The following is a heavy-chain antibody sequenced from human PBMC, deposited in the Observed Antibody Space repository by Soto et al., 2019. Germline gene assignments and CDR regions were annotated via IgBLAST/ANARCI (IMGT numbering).Heavy chain of an antibody. D-gene: IGHD3-10*01. CDR3: ASLSRFALDY. V-gene: IGHV3-21*01. J-gene: IGHJ4*01. Sequence: WGCLRRSCAASGGAFGSYTMNWVRQAPGKGLEWVSSISGGGDYIYYTGSVKGRFSISRDNAKNSLYLQMDSLRAEDTAVYYCASLSRFALDYWGQGTLVPVSS. CDR2: ISGGGDYI. CDR1: GGAFGSYT.